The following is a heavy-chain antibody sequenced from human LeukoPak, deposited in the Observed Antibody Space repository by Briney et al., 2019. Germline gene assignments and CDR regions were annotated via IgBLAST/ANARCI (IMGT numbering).Heavy chain of an antibody. CDR3: ARHYKATRTTFFVY. J-gene: IGHJ4*02. CDR2: VHYSGST. D-gene: IGHD4-17*01. V-gene: IGHV4-59*08. CDR1: GGSISPYY. Sequence: SETLSCTCSVSGGSISPYYWSWSRQPPGNGLEWSGYVHYSGSTKYNPSLKSRATISLDTPKNQLPLKLSCVSAADTPVHYCARHYKATRTTFFVYWGRGTLVTVSS.